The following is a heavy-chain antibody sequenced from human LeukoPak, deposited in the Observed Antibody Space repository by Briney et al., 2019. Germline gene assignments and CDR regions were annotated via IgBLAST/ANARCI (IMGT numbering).Heavy chain of an antibody. V-gene: IGHV3-53*04. D-gene: IGHD3-10*01. Sequence: GGSLRLSCAASGFTVSSNYMSWVRQAPGKGLEWVSVIYSGGSTYYADSVKGRFTISRHNSKNTLYLQMNSLRAKDTAVYYCARATYYYGSGSPGRYFDYWGQGTLVTVSS. CDR2: IYSGGST. J-gene: IGHJ4*02. CDR1: GFTVSSNY. CDR3: ARATYYYGSGSPGRYFDY.